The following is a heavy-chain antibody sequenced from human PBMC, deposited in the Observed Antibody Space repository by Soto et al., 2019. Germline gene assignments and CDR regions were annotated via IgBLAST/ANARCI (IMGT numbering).Heavy chain of an antibody. Sequence: QVQLQESGPGLVKPSQTLSLTCTVSGCSISSGEYYWCWIRQPPGKGLAWIGYIYYSGSTYYNPSLKRRVTISVDTSKNQFSLKLSSVTAAVTAVYYCASNSYAYIFDDYWGQGTLVTVSS. CDR2: IYYSGST. J-gene: IGHJ4*02. CDR1: GCSISSGEYY. V-gene: IGHV4-30-4*01. CDR3: ASNSYAYIFDDY. D-gene: IGHD5-18*01.